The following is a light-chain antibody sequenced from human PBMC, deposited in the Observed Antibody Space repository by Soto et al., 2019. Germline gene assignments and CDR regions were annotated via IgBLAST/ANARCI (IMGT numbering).Light chain of an antibody. V-gene: IGLV2-8*01. Sequence: QSAPTQPPSASGSPGQSVTISCTGTSSDVGGYNYVSWYQQHPGKAPKLMISGVSERPSGVPDRFSGSKSGNTASLTVSGLQAEDEADYYCSSYAGSDNWVFGGGTKVTVL. J-gene: IGLJ2*01. CDR2: GVS. CDR1: SSDVGGYNY. CDR3: SSYAGSDNWV.